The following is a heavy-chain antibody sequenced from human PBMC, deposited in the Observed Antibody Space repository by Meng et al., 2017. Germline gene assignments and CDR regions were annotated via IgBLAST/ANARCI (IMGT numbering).Heavy chain of an antibody. CDR3: ASGRDTAKSGY. CDR2: LSYTGTT. Sequence: LTGSTFGGSSSSCHHQWSWLRQHAGKSLECIVTLSYTGTTFYNPSLMSRPTISLDASKNLFSLNLNSMTAADTAIYYCASGRDTAKSGYWGQGTLVTVSS. V-gene: IGHV4-31*02. J-gene: IGHJ4*02. CDR1: GGSSSSCHHQ. D-gene: IGHD5-18*01.